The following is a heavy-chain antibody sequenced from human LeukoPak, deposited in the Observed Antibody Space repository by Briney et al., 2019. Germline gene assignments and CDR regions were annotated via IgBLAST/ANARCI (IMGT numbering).Heavy chain of an antibody. D-gene: IGHD6-13*01. CDR2: IYYSGST. Sequence: PSETLSLTCTVSGGSISSYYWSWIRQPPGKGLEWIGYIYYSGSTNYNPSLKSRVTISVDTSKNQFSLKLSSVTAADTAVYYCARAPGYSSSWNFDYWGQGTLVTVSS. CDR3: ARAPGYSSSWNFDY. J-gene: IGHJ4*02. V-gene: IGHV4-59*01. CDR1: GGSISSYY.